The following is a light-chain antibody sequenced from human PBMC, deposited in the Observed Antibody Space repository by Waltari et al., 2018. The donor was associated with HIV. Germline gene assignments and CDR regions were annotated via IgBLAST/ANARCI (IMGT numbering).Light chain of an antibody. Sequence: DMVMTQSPLSLPVTPGEPASFSCRSSQSLLYSNGYNYLDWYLQKPGQSPQLLIYLGSNRASGVPDRFSGSGSGTDFTLKISRVEAEDVGVYYCMQALQTPWTFGQGTKVEIK. J-gene: IGKJ1*01. V-gene: IGKV2-28*01. CDR2: LGS. CDR1: QSLLYSNGYNY. CDR3: MQALQTPWT.